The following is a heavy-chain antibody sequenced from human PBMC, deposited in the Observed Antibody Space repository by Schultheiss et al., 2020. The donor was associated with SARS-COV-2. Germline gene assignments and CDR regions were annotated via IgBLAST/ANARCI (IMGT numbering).Heavy chain of an antibody. CDR2: INHSGST. V-gene: IGHV4-59*12. CDR3: ARRISAPMGGNGWFDP. D-gene: IGHD1-1*01. CDR1: GGSISSYY. Sequence: SETLSLTCTVSGGSISSYYWSWIRQPPGKGLEWIGEINHSGSTYYNPSLKSRVTISVDTSKNQFSLKLSSVTAADTAVYYCARRISAPMGGNGWFDPWGQGTLVTVSS. J-gene: IGHJ5*02.